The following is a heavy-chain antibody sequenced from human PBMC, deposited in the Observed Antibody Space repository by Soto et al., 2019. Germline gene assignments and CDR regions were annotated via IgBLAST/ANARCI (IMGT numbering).Heavy chain of an antibody. D-gene: IGHD3-22*01. CDR1: GYSFATSG. J-gene: IGHJ4*02. CDR3: ARAGQYYDSSGYAD. Sequence: QVKLVQSGTEVKKPGASMKVSCKASGYSFATSGISWVRQAPGQGLEWMGWISAYNGNTNYDQKLQDRIIITTDTSTSTAYLELRSLRSDDTAVYYCARAGQYYDSSGYADWGQGTLVTVSS. V-gene: IGHV1-18*01. CDR2: ISAYNGNT.